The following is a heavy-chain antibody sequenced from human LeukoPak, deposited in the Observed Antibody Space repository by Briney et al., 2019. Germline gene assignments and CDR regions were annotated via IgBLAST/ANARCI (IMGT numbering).Heavy chain of an antibody. CDR3: ARLDYYYYYMDV. CDR1: GGSFSPYY. Sequence: PSETLSLTCAVYGGSFSPYYWSWIRQSPDKGLEWIGEINHSRSTNYNPSLKSRVTISVDTSKNQFSLKLSSVTAADTAVYYCARLDYYYYYMDVWGKGTTVTVSS. CDR2: INHSRST. V-gene: IGHV4-34*01. J-gene: IGHJ6*03.